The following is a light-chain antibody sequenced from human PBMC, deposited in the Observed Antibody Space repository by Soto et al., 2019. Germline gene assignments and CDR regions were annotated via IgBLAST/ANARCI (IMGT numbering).Light chain of an antibody. CDR2: GAS. CDR3: QQYNDWPKT. J-gene: IGKJ1*01. CDR1: QSVSSN. V-gene: IGKV3-15*01. Sequence: EIVMTQSPATLSVSPGARATLSCRASQSVSSNLAWYQQKPGQAPRLLSYGASTRATGIPARFSGSGSGTEFTLTISSLKSEDFEVYYCQQYNDWPKTFGQGTKVDIK.